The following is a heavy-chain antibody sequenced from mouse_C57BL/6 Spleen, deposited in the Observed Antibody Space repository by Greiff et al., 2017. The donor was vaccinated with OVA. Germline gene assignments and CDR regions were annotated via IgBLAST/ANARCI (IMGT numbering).Heavy chain of an antibody. D-gene: IGHD1-1*01. V-gene: IGHV1-72*01. Sequence: QVQLQQPGAELVKPGASVKLSCKASGYTFTSYWMHWVKQRPGRGLEWIGRIDPNSGGTKYNEKFKSKATLTVDTPSSTAYMQLSSLTSEDSAVYYCARAGDTTVVEVYAMDYWGQGTSVTVSS. CDR2: IDPNSGGT. CDR3: ARAGDTTVVEVYAMDY. J-gene: IGHJ4*01. CDR1: GYTFTSYW.